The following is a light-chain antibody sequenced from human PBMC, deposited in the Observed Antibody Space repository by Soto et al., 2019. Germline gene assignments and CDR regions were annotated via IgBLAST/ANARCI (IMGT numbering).Light chain of an antibody. Sequence: DIQMTQSPSPLSASVGDRVTITCRASQSISNWLAWYQQKPGRAPKLLIYKATSLQSGVSSRFSGSASGTEFALTISSLQPDDFATYYCQRYNSNSRTFGQGTKVEIK. J-gene: IGKJ1*01. V-gene: IGKV1-5*03. CDR3: QRYNSNSRT. CDR1: QSISNW. CDR2: KAT.